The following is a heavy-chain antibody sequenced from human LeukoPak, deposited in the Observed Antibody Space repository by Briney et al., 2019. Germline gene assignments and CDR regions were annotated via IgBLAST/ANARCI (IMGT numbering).Heavy chain of an antibody. J-gene: IGHJ4*02. CDR3: AKDLEEGYYGSGSYSFDY. D-gene: IGHD3-10*01. CDR2: ISASGGST. Sequence: GGSLRLSCAASGFTFSSYAMSWVRQAPGKGLEWVSAISASGGSTYYADSVKGRFTISRDNSKNTLYLQMNSLRAEDTAVYYCAKDLEEGYYGSGSYSFDYWGQGTLVTVSS. CDR1: GFTFSSYA. V-gene: IGHV3-23*01.